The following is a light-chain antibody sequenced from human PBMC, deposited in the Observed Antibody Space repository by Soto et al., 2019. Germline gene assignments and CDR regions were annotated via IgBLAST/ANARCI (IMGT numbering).Light chain of an antibody. CDR2: GAS. CDR1: QSVRSN. V-gene: IGKV3-15*01. CDR3: HQYNDWPPT. Sequence: EIVMTQSPATLSVSPGERATLSCRASQSVRSNLAWYQQKPGQAPRIFIYGASTRESGIPAMFSGSGSGTECTLTISSLQSEDFAVSYCHQYNDWPPTFGQGTKVDIK. J-gene: IGKJ1*01.